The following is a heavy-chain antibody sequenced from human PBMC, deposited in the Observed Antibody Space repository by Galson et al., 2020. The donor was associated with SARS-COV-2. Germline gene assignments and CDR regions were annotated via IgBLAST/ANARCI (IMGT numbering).Heavy chain of an antibody. CDR2: IYWDDDK. V-gene: IGHV2-5*02. Sequence: KMSGPTLVKPTQTLTLTCTFSGFSLSTSGVGVGWIRQPPGKALEWLALIYWDDDKRYSPSLKSRLTITKDTSKNQVVLTMTNMDPVDTATYYCAHRRDFWSGYWVYFDYWGQGTLVTVSS. J-gene: IGHJ4*02. CDR1: GFSLSTSGVG. CDR3: AHRRDFWSGYWVYFDY. D-gene: IGHD3-3*01.